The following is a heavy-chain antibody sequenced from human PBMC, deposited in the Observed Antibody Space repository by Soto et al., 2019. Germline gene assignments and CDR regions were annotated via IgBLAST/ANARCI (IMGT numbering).Heavy chain of an antibody. CDR3: ARRDSSGWYSLDY. J-gene: IGHJ4*02. CDR2: VSPSGSNT. V-gene: IGHV3-23*01. D-gene: IGHD6-19*01. Sequence: GVLRLSCAVSGFIFSNYPMSWVRQAPGKGLEWVSSVSPSGSNTYYADSVKGRFTMSRDNSDNRLHLQMNSLRAEDTAVYFCARRDSSGWYSLDYWGQGTLVTVSS. CDR1: GFIFSNYP.